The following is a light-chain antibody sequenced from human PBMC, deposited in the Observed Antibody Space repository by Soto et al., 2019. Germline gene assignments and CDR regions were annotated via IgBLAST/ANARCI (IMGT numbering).Light chain of an antibody. Sequence: QSVLTQPASVSGSPGQSITISCSGTSSDVGSDNYVSWYQQHPGKAPKVIIYDVTKRPSGVPDRFSGSKSGNTASLTISGLLAEDEADYYCCSYGSTYTLYVFGTGTKLTVL. V-gene: IGLV2-11*01. J-gene: IGLJ1*01. CDR2: DVT. CDR1: SSDVGSDNY. CDR3: CSYGSTYTLYV.